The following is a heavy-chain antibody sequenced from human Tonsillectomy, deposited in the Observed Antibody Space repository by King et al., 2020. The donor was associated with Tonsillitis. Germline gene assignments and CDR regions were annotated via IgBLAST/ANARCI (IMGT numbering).Heavy chain of an antibody. CDR2: INPVDSDT. D-gene: IGHD3-10*01. V-gene: IGHV5-51*03. CDR3: ARPVRGFFDY. Sequence: QLVQSGAEVKKPGESVKISCKASGYTFTNYWIGWVRHMPGKGPEWMGIINPVDSDTRYSSSFQGQVTISADRSISTAYLQWSSLKASDTAVFYCARPVRGFFDYWGQGTLVTVSS. CDR1: GYTFTNYW. J-gene: IGHJ4*02.